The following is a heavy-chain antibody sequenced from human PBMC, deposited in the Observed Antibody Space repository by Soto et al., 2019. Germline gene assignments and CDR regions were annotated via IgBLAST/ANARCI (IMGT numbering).Heavy chain of an antibody. Sequence: PGGSLRLSCAASGFTFSSYWMSWVRQAPGKGPEWVANIKQDGSEKYYVDSVKGRFTISRDNAENSLYLQMNSLRAEDTAVYYCARECSSTSCYSWFDPWGQGTLVTVSS. CDR2: IKQDGSEK. D-gene: IGHD2-2*01. CDR3: ARECSSTSCYSWFDP. CDR1: GFTFSSYW. J-gene: IGHJ5*02. V-gene: IGHV3-7*01.